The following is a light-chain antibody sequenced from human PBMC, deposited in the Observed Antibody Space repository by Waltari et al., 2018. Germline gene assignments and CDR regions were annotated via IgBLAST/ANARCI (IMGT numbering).Light chain of an antibody. CDR3: ATWDDNLRHWV. V-gene: IGLV1-47*01. CDR1: SSNIGSNY. J-gene: IGLJ3*02. Sequence: QSVLTQPPSASGTPGQGVTISCSGSSSNIGSNYVYWYQQLPGTAPKLLIYRNDQLPSGVPARFSGSKSGTSASLDISGLRSEDEADYHCATWDDNLRHWVFGGGTKMTVL. CDR2: RND.